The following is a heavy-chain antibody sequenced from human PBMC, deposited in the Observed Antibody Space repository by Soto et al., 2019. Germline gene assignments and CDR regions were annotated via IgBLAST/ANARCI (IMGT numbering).Heavy chain of an antibody. Sequence: ASVKVSCKTSGYSFTDYDIHWVRQAPGQRLEWMGWINAGNGNTKYSQKFQGRVTITRDTSASTAYMELSSLRSEDTAVYYCARNLMDYDILTGYYMGYYFDYWGQG. CDR3: ARNLMDYDILTGYYMGYYFDY. CDR1: GYSFTDYD. D-gene: IGHD3-9*01. J-gene: IGHJ4*02. V-gene: IGHV1-3*01. CDR2: INAGNGNT.